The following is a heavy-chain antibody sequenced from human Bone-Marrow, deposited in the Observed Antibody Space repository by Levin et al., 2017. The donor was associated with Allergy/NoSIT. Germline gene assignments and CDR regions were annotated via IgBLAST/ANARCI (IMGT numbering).Heavy chain of an antibody. CDR3: TKALHPAAFDI. CDR1: GYSFTSYW. CDR2: IDPSDSYT. V-gene: IGHV5-10-1*01. Sequence: KVSCKGSGYSFTSYWINWVRQMPGKGLEWMGRIDPSDSYTTYSPSFQGHVTISADKSISTAYLQWSSLKASDTAMYYCTKALHPAAFDIWGQGTMVTVSS. J-gene: IGHJ3*02. D-gene: IGHD2-8*01.